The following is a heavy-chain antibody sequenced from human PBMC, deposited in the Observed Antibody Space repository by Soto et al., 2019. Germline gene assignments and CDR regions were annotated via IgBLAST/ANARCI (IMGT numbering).Heavy chain of an antibody. D-gene: IGHD3-10*01. J-gene: IGHJ3*02. V-gene: IGHV3-30-3*01. CDR3: ARALGLWFGELESSAFDI. CDR2: ISYDGSNK. Sequence: PGGSLRLSCAASGFTFSSYAMHWVRQAPGKGLEWVAVISYDGSNKYYADSVKGRFTISRDNSKNTLYLQMNSLRAEDTAVYYCARALGLWFGELESSAFDIWGQGTMVTVSS. CDR1: GFTFSSYA.